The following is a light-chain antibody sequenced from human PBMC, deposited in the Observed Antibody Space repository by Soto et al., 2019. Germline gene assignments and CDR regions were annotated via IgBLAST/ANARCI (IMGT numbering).Light chain of an antibody. CDR2: DAS. CDR1: QSFSRY. V-gene: IGKV1-5*01. J-gene: IGKJ1*01. CDR3: QQYNAYRT. Sequence: DIPMTQSPSTLSASVGDRITITCRASQSFSRYLAWYQQKPGQAPRLLIYDASNLESGVPSRFSGSGSGTEFTLTISRLQPDDFATYYCQQYNAYRTFGQGTKVE.